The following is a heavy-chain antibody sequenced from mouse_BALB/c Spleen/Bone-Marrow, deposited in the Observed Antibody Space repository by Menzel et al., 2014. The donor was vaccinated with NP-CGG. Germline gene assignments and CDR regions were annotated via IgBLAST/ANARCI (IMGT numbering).Heavy chain of an antibody. CDR1: GYTFTEYT. CDR3: TRSRGNYWYFDV. D-gene: IGHD2-1*01. CDR2: INPNNGGT. J-gene: IGHJ1*01. V-gene: IGHV1-18*01. Sequence: EVQLQQSGPELVKPGASVMISCKTSGYTFTEYTMHWVKQSHGKSLEWIGGINPNNGGTVYNQKFEDKATLTVDKSSSTAYMEFRSLTSEDSAIYYCTRSRGNYWYFDVWGAGTTVTVSS.